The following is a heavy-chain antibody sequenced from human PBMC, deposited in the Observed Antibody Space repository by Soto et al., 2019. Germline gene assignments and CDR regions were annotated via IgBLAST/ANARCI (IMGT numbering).Heavy chain of an antibody. CDR3: AKVKGHRRSFGWFDP. CDR2: ISFDASNK. V-gene: IGHV3-30*18. J-gene: IGHJ5*02. CDR1: GFTFSSYA. D-gene: IGHD1-26*01. Sequence: QVQLVESGGGVVQPGRSLRLSCAGSGFTFSSYAIHWVRQAPGKGLEWVSTISFDASNKYYGDSVKGRFTISRDNSKNTVYLQMNSLRVEDTAVYFCAKVKGHRRSFGWFDPWGQGTLVSVSS.